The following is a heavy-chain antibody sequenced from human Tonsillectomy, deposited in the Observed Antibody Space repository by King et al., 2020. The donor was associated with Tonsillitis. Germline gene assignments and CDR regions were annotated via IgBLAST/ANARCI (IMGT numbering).Heavy chain of an antibody. CDR1: GYTFTSYY. CDR3: ARAPKQTVMVRGVIISGKFDY. Sequence: QLVQSGAEVKKPGASVKVSCKASGYTFTSYYMHWVRQAPGQGLEWMGIINPSGGSTSYAQKFQGRVTMTRDTTTSTVYMELSSLRSEDTAVYYCARAPKQTVMVRGVIISGKFDYWGQGTLVTVSS. V-gene: IGHV1-46*01. D-gene: IGHD3-10*01. J-gene: IGHJ4*02. CDR2: INPSGGST.